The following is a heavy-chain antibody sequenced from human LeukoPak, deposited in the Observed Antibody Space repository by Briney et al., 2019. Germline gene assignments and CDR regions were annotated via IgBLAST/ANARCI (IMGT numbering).Heavy chain of an antibody. CDR2: ISYDGSTN. CDR3: AKDGSGSYYNFDSYYFDY. J-gene: IGHJ4*02. V-gene: IGHV3-30-3*01. D-gene: IGHD3-10*01. Sequence: QPGGSLRLSCAGSGFTFRNYAVHWVRQAPGKGLEWVAVISYDGSTNYYADSVKGRFTISRDNSKNTLYLQMNSLRAEDTAVYYCAKDGSGSYYNFDSYYFDYWGQGTLVTVSS. CDR1: GFTFRNYA.